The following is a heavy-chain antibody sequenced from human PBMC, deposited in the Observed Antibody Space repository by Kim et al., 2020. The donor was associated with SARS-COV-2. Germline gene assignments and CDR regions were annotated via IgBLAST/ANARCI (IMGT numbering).Heavy chain of an antibody. D-gene: IGHD4-4*01. CDR3: ARGPNYSPFDY. Sequence: IYYADSVRGRFTITRDNDKNSLVLQMTSLRAEDTAVYYCARGPNYSPFDYWGQGTLVTVSS. CDR2: I. J-gene: IGHJ4*02. V-gene: IGHV3-48*03.